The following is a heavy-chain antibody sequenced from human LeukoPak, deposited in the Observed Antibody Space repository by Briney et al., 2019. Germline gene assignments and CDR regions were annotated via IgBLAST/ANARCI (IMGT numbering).Heavy chain of an antibody. J-gene: IGHJ4*02. CDR1: GFTFSSYW. V-gene: IGHV3-7*01. D-gene: IGHD6-25*01. Sequence: GGSLRLSCAASGFTFSSYWMRWVRQAPGKGLEWVANIKQEGSEKNYVDSVKGRFTISRDNAKNSLYLQMNSLRVEDTAVYYCARDSSAGSSGFWGQGTLVTVSS. CDR3: ARDSSAGSSGF. CDR2: IKQEGSEK.